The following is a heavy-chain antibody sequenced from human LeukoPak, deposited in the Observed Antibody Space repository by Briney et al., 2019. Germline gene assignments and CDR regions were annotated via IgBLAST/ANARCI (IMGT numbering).Heavy chain of an antibody. CDR2: IIPIFGTA. CDR1: GGTFSSYA. D-gene: IGHD3-10*01. V-gene: IGHV1-69*05. CDR3: ARDFGYGSGSSWFDP. Sequence: SVKVSCKASGGTFSSYAISWVRQAPGQGLEWMGGIIPIFGTANYAQKFQGRVTITTDESTSTAYMELSSLRSEDTAVYYCARDFGYGSGSSWFDPWGQGTLVTVSS. J-gene: IGHJ5*02.